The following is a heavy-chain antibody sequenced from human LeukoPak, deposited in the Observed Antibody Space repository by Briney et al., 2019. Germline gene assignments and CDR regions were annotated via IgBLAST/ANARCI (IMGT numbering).Heavy chain of an antibody. Sequence: PGRSLRLSCAASGFTFSSHWMHWVRHAPGKGLVWVSRIESDGSSTSYADSVRGRFTISRDNAKNTLYLQMNSLRAEDTAVYYCAREHRGAGATVDYWGQGTLVTVSS. CDR2: IESDGSST. J-gene: IGHJ4*02. CDR3: AREHRGAGATVDY. D-gene: IGHD1-26*01. V-gene: IGHV3-74*01. CDR1: GFTFSSHW.